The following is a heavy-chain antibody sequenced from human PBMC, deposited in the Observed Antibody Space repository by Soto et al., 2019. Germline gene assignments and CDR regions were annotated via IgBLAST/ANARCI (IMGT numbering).Heavy chain of an antibody. CDR2: IIPIFGTA. D-gene: IGHD2-2*01. CDR3: ARVLLPLPYYYYYYGMDV. Sequence: QVQLVQSGAAVKKPGSSVKVSCKASGGTFSSYAISWVRQAPGQGLEWMGGIIPIFGTANYAQKFQGRVTITADESTSTAYMELSSLRSEDTAVYYGARVLLPLPYYYYYYGMDVWGQGTTVTVSS. CDR1: GGTFSSYA. V-gene: IGHV1-69*01. J-gene: IGHJ6*02.